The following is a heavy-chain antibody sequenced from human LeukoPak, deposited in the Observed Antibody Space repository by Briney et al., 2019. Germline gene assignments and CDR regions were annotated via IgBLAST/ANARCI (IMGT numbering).Heavy chain of an antibody. CDR2: ISGSGGST. CDR1: GFTFSDFS. D-gene: IGHD3-10*01. J-gene: IGHJ4*02. CDR3: VLTPYYGSYYFDY. Sequence: GGSLRLSCVASGFTFSDFSMSWVRQAPGKGLEWVSAISGSGGSTYYADSVKGRFTISRDNSKNTLYLQMNSLRAEDTAVYYCVLTPYYGSYYFDYWGQGTLVTVSS. V-gene: IGHV3-23*01.